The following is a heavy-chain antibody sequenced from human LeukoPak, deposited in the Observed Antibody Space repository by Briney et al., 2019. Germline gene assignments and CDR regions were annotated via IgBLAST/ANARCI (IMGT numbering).Heavy chain of an antibody. V-gene: IGHV3-23*01. Sequence: PGGSLRLSCAASGFTFSSYGMSWVRQAPGKGLEWVSAISGSGGSTYYADSVKGRFTISRDNSKNTLYLQMNSLRAEDTAVYYCAKVGVRDKKYYYYYYMDVWGKGTTVTISS. J-gene: IGHJ6*03. D-gene: IGHD3-10*01. CDR1: GFTFSSYG. CDR2: ISGSGGST. CDR3: AKVGVRDKKYYYYYYMDV.